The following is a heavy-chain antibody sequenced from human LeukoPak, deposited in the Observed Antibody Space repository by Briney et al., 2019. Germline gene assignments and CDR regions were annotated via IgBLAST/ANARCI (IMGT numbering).Heavy chain of an antibody. CDR3: AGRITMVRGVVGMDV. CDR2: VIPIFGTA. D-gene: IGHD3-10*01. Sequence: GASVRVSCTASGGTFSSYAIRWVRQAPGQGLEWMGGVIPIFGTANYAQKFQGRVTITADESTSTAYMELSSLRSEDTAVYYCAGRITMVRGVVGMDVWGQGTTVTVSS. J-gene: IGHJ6*02. CDR1: GGTFSSYA. V-gene: IGHV1-69*13.